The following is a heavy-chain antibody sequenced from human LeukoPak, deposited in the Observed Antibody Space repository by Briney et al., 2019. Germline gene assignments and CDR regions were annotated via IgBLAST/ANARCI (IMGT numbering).Heavy chain of an antibody. CDR2: ISAYNGNT. V-gene: IGHV1-18*01. Sequence: ASVKVSCKASGGTFSTFGISWVRQAPGQGLEWMGWISAYNGNTNYAQKLQGRVTMTTDTSTSTAYMELRSLRSDDTAVYYCASSVTKDAFDVWGQGTMVTVSS. D-gene: IGHD4-17*01. J-gene: IGHJ3*01. CDR1: GGTFSTFG. CDR3: ASSVTKDAFDV.